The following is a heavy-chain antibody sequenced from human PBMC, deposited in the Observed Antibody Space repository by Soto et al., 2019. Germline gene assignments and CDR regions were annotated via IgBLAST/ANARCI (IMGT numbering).Heavy chain of an antibody. J-gene: IGHJ4*02. Sequence: QVQLVQSGPEVKKPGSSVKVSCKASGDTFNSYVITWVRQAPGQGLEWLGGIITAFGTTSYAQNFQDRLTITADEAATTDHMELSSLTSDDTAMYYCTRSYGYTFGGSLDNWGQGPLVTVS. CDR1: GDTFNSYV. D-gene: IGHD5-18*01. CDR3: TRSYGYTFGGSLDN. V-gene: IGHV1-69*01. CDR2: IITAFGTT.